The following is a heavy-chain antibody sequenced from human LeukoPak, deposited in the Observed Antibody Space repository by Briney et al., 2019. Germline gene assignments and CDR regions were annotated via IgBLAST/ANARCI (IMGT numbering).Heavy chain of an antibody. V-gene: IGHV3-23*01. CDR1: GFTFFSYA. CDR2: ISGSGGSK. Sequence: GSLRLSCAASGFTFFSYAMSWVRQAPGKRLEWVSAISGSGGSKYYADSVKGGFTISRDNSKNTLYLQMNSLRAEDTAVYYCARGNYYGSGSYSDYWGQGTLVTVSS. J-gene: IGHJ4*02. CDR3: ARGNYYGSGSYSDY. D-gene: IGHD3-10*01.